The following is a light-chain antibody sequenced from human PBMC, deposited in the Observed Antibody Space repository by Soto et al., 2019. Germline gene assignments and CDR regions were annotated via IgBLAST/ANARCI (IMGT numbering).Light chain of an antibody. CDR1: QSVSSY. J-gene: IGKJ1*01. Sequence: EIVLTQSPGTLSLSPGERATPSCRASQSVSSYLAWYQQKPGQAPRLLVYGASSRATGIPDRFSGSGSGTDFTLTISRLEPEDFAVYYCQQYGSSPQTFGQGTKVDIK. CDR3: QQYGSSPQT. CDR2: GAS. V-gene: IGKV3-20*01.